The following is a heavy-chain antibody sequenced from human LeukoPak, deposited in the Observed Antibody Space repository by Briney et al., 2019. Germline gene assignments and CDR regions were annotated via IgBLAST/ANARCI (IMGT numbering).Heavy chain of an antibody. J-gene: IGHJ4*02. CDR3: AKDLSSGSRRAY. D-gene: IGHD6-19*01. V-gene: IGHV3-64*02. Sequence: GGSLRLSCAASGFTFSSYAMHWVRQAPGKGLEYVSAISYNGGNKYYADSVKGRFTISRDNSKNTLYLQMSSLRAEDTGVYYCAKDLSSGSRRAYWGQGTLVTVSS. CDR1: GFTFSSYA. CDR2: ISYNGGNK.